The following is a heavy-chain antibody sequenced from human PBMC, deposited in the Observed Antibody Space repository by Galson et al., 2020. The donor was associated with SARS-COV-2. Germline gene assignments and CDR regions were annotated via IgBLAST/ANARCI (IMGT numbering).Heavy chain of an antibody. J-gene: IGHJ4*02. CDR1: GDSISSGYY. CDR3: ARDEDSCTTTVCSFPY. D-gene: IGHD4-4*01. CDR2: VHNSRTS. V-gene: IGHV4-38-2*02. Sequence: SETLSLTCTVSGDSISSGYYWGWIRQSPGKRLEWIGSVHNSRTSYFNPSLKSRVTISLDTFRNQFSLRLNSVTAADTAVYYCARDEDSCTTTVCSFPYWGQGTLVTVSS.